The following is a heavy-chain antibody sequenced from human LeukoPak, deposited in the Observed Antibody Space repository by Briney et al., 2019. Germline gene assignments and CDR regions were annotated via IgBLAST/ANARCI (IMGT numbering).Heavy chain of an antibody. CDR3: ARGKAEYYDFWSGTIFDY. CDR2: IYYSGST. Sequence: PSETLSLTXTVSGGSISSYYWSWIRQPPGKGLEWIGYIYYSGSTNYNPSLKSRVTISVDTSKNQFSLKLSSVTAADTAVYYCARGKAEYYDFWSGTIFDYWGQGTLVTVSS. D-gene: IGHD3-3*01. V-gene: IGHV4-59*01. J-gene: IGHJ4*02. CDR1: GGSISSYY.